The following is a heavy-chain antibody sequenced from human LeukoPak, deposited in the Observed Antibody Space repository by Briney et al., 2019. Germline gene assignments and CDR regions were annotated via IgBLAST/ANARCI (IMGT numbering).Heavy chain of an antibody. V-gene: IGHV3-66*01. D-gene: IGHD5-24*01. J-gene: IGHJ5*02. CDR3: ARDSPLLGYRGFDP. CDR2: IYSGGST. Sequence: GGSLRLSCAASGFTVSSNYMSWVRQAPGKGLEWDSVIYSGGSTYYADSVKGRFTISRDNSKNTLYLQMNSLRAEDTAVYYCARDSPLLGYRGFDPWGQGTLVTVSS. CDR1: GFTVSSNY.